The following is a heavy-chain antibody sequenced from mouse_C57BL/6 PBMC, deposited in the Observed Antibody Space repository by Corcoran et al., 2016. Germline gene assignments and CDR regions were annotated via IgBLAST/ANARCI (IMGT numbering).Heavy chain of an antibody. J-gene: IGHJ2*01. Sequence: QVQLQQSGAELARPGASVKLSCKASGYTFTSYGISWVKQRTGQGIEWIGEIYPRSGNTYYNEKFKGKATLTADKSSSTAYMELRSLTSEDSAVYFCARGNGNYYFDYWGQGTTLTVSS. CDR1: GYTFTSYG. CDR2: IYPRSGNT. V-gene: IGHV1-81*01. CDR3: ARGNGNYYFDY. D-gene: IGHD2-1*01.